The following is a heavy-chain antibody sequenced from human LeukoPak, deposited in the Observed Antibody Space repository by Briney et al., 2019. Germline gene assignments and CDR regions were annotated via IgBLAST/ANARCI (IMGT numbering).Heavy chain of an antibody. D-gene: IGHD5-18*01. CDR2: ISGSGGST. V-gene: IGHV3-23*01. Sequence: GGSLRLSCAASGFTFSSYAMSWVRQAPGKGLEWVSAISGSGGSTYYADSVKGRFTISRDNSKNTLYLQMDSLRAEDTAVYHCAKLSLNWMVTPRGCYFDYWGQGTLVTVSS. J-gene: IGHJ4*02. CDR1: GFTFSSYA. CDR3: AKLSLNWMVTPRGCYFDY.